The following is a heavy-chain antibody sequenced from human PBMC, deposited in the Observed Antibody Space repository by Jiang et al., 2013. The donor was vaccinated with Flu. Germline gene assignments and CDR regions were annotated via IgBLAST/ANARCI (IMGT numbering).Heavy chain of an antibody. D-gene: IGHD3-22*01. J-gene: IGHJ4*02. Sequence: GSGLVKPSETLSLTCAVSGYSISSGYYWGWIRQPPGKGLEWIGSIYHSGSTYYNPSLKSRVTISVDTSKNQFSLKLSSVTAADTAVYYCARELPEGITMIVVASFDYWGQGTLVTVSS. CDR2: IYHSGST. CDR1: GYSISSGYY. V-gene: IGHV4-38-2*02. CDR3: ARELPEGITMIVVASFDY.